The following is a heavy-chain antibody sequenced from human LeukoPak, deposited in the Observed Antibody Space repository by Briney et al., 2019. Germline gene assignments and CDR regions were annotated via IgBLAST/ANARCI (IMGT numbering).Heavy chain of an antibody. V-gene: IGHV4-59*01. Sequence: SETLSLTCTVSGGSISSYYWSWIRQPPGKGLEWIGYIYYSGSTNYNPSLKSRVTISVDTSKNQFSLKLSSVTAADTAVYYCARDYELGEFDYWGQGTLVTVSS. CDR2: IYYSGST. J-gene: IGHJ4*02. CDR3: ARDYELGEFDY. D-gene: IGHD1-7*01. CDR1: GGSISSYY.